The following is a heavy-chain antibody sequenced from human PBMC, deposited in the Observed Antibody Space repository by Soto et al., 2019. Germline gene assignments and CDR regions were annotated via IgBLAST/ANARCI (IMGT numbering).Heavy chain of an antibody. Sequence: SVTLSLPYTVSCGSISTLGYYWPLIRQHPGKGLEWIGYIYYSGSTYYNPSLKSRVTISVDTSKNQFSLKLSSVTAADTAVYYCASKVSSGIDYWGQGTLVTVS. J-gene: IGHJ4*02. CDR3: ASKVSSGIDY. CDR1: CGSISTLGYY. CDR2: IYYSGST. D-gene: IGHD6-19*01. V-gene: IGHV4-31*03.